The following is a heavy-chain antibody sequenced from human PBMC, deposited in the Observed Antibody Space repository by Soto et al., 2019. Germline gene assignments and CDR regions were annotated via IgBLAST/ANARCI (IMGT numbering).Heavy chain of an antibody. CDR1: GGSFSGYY. Sequence: SETLSLTCAVYGGSFSGYYWSWIRQPPGKGLEWIGEINHSGSTNYNPSLKSRVTISVDTSKNQFSLKLSSVTAADTAVYYCARGHSSGGYFDFEGWFDPWGQGTLVTVSS. CDR3: ARGHSSGGYFDFEGWFDP. V-gene: IGHV4-34*01. D-gene: IGHD3-9*01. CDR2: INHSGST. J-gene: IGHJ5*02.